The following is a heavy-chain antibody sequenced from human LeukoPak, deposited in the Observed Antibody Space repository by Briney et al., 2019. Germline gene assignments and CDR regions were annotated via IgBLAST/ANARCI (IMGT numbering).Heavy chain of an antibody. J-gene: IGHJ6*03. CDR2: IIPIFGTA. CDR1: GGTFSSYA. V-gene: IGHV1-69*05. Sequence: GASVKVSCKASGGTFSSYAISWVRQAPGQGLEWMGGIIPIFGTANYAQKLQGRVTMTTDTSTSTAYMELRSLRSDDTAVYYCARSGDSSGYYYVNYYYYMDVWGKGTTVTISS. D-gene: IGHD3-22*01. CDR3: ARSGDSSGYYYVNYYYYMDV.